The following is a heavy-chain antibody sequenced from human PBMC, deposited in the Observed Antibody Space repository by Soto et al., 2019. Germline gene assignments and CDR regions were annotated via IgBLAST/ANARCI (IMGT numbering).Heavy chain of an antibody. J-gene: IGHJ5*02. CDR2: ISGSGTTT. Sequence: GGSLRLSCAASGFPFSGYVMSWVRQAPGKGLEWISIISGSGTTTHYADSVKGRFTISRDNSNNTLFLQMQGLRADDTAVYYCAKNGCGGDCYSSVAGNWFDPWGQGTLVTDSS. V-gene: IGHV3-23*01. D-gene: IGHD2-21*02. CDR1: GFPFSGYV. CDR3: AKNGCGGDCYSSVAGNWFDP.